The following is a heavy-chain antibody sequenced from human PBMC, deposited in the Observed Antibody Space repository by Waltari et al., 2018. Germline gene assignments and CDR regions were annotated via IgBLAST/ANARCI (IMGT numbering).Heavy chain of an antibody. Sequence: QVQLVQSGAEVKKPGASVKVSCKASGYTFTSYAMHWVRQAPGQRLEWMGWINAGNGNTKYSQKFQGRVTITRDTSASTAYMELSSVRSEDTAVYYCAREQQLPYGMDVWGQGTTVTVSS. CDR3: AREQQLPYGMDV. V-gene: IGHV1-3*01. CDR2: INAGNGNT. CDR1: GYTFTSYA. J-gene: IGHJ6*02. D-gene: IGHD6-13*01.